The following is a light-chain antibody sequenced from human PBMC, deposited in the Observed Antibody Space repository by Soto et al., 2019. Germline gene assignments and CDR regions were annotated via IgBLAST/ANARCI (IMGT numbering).Light chain of an antibody. J-gene: IGKJ1*01. CDR1: QSVSNNY. Sequence: DIVLTQSPGTLSLSPGERYTLSCMASQSVSNNYLAWYQQKPGQAPRLLIYGESNRATGIPDRFSGSGSGTDFTLTISRLEPEDFAVYYCPQYGSSGTVGQGTQVEIK. CDR3: PQYGSSGT. V-gene: IGKV3-20*01. CDR2: GES.